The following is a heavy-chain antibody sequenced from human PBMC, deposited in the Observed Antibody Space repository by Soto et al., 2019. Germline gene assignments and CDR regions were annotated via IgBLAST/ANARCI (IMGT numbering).Heavy chain of an antibody. CDR1: GFTFTSYA. V-gene: IGHV3-23*01. CDR3: AKMVHGGYVSYFDS. D-gene: IGHD5-12*01. Sequence: GGSLRLSCEASGFTFTSYAMSWVRQAPGKGLEWVSATSGSGDTTYYADSVKGRFTISRDNSEKRLYLQMNSLRAEDTAVYYCAKMVHGGYVSYFDSWGQGTLVTVSS. J-gene: IGHJ4*02. CDR2: TSGSGDTT.